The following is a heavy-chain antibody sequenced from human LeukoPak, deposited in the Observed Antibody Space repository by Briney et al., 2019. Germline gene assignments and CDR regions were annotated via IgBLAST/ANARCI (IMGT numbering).Heavy chain of an antibody. V-gene: IGHV4-59*01. CDR1: GGSISSYY. D-gene: IGHD1-26*01. Sequence: PSETLSLTCTVSGGSISSYYWSWIRQPPGKGLEWIGYIYYSRSTNYNPSLKSRVTISVDTSKNQFSLKLSSVTAADTAVYYCARERRELLNWFDPWGQGTLVTVSS. CDR2: IYYSRST. J-gene: IGHJ5*02. CDR3: ARERRELLNWFDP.